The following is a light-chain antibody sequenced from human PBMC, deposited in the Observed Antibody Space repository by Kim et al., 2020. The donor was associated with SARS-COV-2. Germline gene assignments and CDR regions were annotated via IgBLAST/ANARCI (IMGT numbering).Light chain of an antibody. CDR1: QSVDNY. CDR3: QQRSIWPT. Sequence: SLSPGERATLSCRASQSVDNYLAWYQQKPGQAPRLLIYDTSNRATDIPDRFSGSGSGTDFTLTISSLEPEDSGVYYCQQRSIWPTFGGGTKVDIK. CDR2: DTS. V-gene: IGKV3-11*01. J-gene: IGKJ4*01.